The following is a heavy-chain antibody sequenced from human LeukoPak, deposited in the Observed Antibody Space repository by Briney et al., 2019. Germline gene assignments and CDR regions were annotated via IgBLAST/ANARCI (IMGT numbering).Heavy chain of an antibody. CDR1: GYTFTGYY. J-gene: IGHJ5*02. V-gene: IGHV1-2*02. CDR2: INPNSGGT. D-gene: IGHD1-7*01. CDR3: ARDRGYNWSYHWFDP. Sequence: ASVKVSCKASGYTFTGYYMHWVRQAPGQGLEWMGWINPNSGGTNYAQKFQGRVTMTRDTSISTAYMELSRLRSDDTAVYYCARDRGYNWSYHWFDPWGQGTLVTVSS.